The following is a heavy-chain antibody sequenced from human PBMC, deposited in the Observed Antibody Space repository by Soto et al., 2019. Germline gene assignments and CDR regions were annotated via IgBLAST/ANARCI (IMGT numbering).Heavy chain of an antibody. D-gene: IGHD1-1*01. CDR1: GFTFSSYA. Sequence: GGSLRLSCAASGFTFSSYAMHWVRQAPGKGLEWVAVISYDGSNKYYADSVKGRFTISRDNSKNTLYLQMNSLRAEDTAVYYCARNGYGQKKRWLQLYYYYGMDVWGQGTTVTVSS. J-gene: IGHJ6*02. CDR3: ARNGYGQKKRWLQLYYYYGMDV. V-gene: IGHV3-30-3*01. CDR2: ISYDGSNK.